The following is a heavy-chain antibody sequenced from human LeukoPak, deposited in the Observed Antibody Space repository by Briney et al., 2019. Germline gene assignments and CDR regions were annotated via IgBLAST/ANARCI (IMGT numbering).Heavy chain of an antibody. CDR2: ISSSGDTI. CDR1: GFTFNYHS. J-gene: IGHJ2*01. D-gene: IGHD3-22*01. Sequence: GGSLRLSCAAYGFTFNYHSMNWVRQAPGKGVEWISYISSSGDTIYYADSVKGRFTISRDNANNSLYLQMNSLRDEDTAVYFCARLLKYYYDSSGYGEDWYFDLWGRGTLVTVSS. CDR3: ARLLKYYYDSSGYGEDWYFDL. V-gene: IGHV3-48*02.